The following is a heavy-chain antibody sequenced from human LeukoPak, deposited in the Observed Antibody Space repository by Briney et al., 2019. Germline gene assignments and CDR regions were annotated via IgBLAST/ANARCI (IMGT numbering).Heavy chain of an antibody. Sequence: SETLSLTCAVYGGSFSGYYWSWIRQPPGKGLEWIGEINHSGSTNYNPSLKSRVTISVDTSKNQLSLKLSSVTAADTAVYYCARGCPRSSWAKNSYYFDYWGQGTLVTVSS. CDR2: INHSGST. V-gene: IGHV4-34*01. J-gene: IGHJ4*02. CDR3: ARGCPRSSWAKNSYYFDY. CDR1: GGSFSGYY. D-gene: IGHD2-15*01.